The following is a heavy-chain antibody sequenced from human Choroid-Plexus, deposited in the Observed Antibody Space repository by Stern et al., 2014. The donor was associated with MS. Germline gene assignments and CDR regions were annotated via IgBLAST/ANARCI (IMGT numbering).Heavy chain of an antibody. J-gene: IGHJ5*02. D-gene: IGHD2/OR15-2a*01. CDR3: AKDRQYLTYFFDH. CDR2: GSYDGSNK. Sequence: QVQLEESGGGVVQPGRPLRLSCGASGFTLGSCAMHWVRQAPGKGLEWVAGGSYDGSNKYYADFGKGRFTISRDNSQNTLYMQMSSLRPEDTAVYYCAKDRQYLTYFFDHWGQGSLVTVSS. CDR1: GFTLGSCA. V-gene: IGHV3-30*18.